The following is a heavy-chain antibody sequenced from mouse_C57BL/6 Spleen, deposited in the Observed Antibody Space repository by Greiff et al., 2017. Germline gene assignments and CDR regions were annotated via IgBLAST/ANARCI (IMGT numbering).Heavy chain of an antibody. CDR2: IDPETGGT. V-gene: IGHV1-15*01. D-gene: IGHD3-3*01. Sequence: QVQLKESGAELVRPGASVTLSCKASGYTFTDYEMHWVKQTPVHGLEWIGAIDPETGGTAYNQKFKGKAILTADKSSITAYMELRSLTSEDSAGYYCTRSGAAWFAYWGQGTLVTVSA. J-gene: IGHJ3*01. CDR1: GYTFTDYE. CDR3: TRSGAAWFAY.